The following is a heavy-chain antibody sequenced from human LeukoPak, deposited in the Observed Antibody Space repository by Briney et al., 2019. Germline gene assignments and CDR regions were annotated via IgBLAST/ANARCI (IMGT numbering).Heavy chain of an antibody. D-gene: IGHD3-22*01. CDR3: AKGITMIVVGIDY. CDR1: GFTFSNYA. CDR2: ISNNGVIT. V-gene: IGHV3-23*01. Sequence: GGSLRLSCAASGFTFSNYAMSWVRQAPGKGLEWVSSISNNGVITYNADSVKGRLTISRDNSKNTLNLQMNSLRVEDTAVYYCAKGITMIVVGIDYWGQGTLVTVSS. J-gene: IGHJ4*02.